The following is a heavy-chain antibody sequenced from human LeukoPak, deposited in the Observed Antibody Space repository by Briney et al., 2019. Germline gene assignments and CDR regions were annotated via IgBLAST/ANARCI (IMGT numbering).Heavy chain of an antibody. J-gene: IGHJ4*02. Sequence: GGSLRLSCAASGFALSSHWMTWVRQVPGRGPEWVANVNRDGSETYYVDSVKGRFTISRDNAKNSLYLQMNSLRAEDTAVYYCARVYHSSSGRAIDYWGQGTLVTVSS. V-gene: IGHV3-7*01. CDR3: ARVYHSSSGRAIDY. CDR2: VNRDGSET. CDR1: GFALSSHW. D-gene: IGHD6-6*01.